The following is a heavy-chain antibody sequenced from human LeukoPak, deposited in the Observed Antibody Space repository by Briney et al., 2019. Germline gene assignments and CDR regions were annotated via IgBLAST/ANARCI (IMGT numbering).Heavy chain of an antibody. CDR3: ARVHWVRGVMGDWFDP. J-gene: IGHJ5*02. Sequence: GASVKVSCKASGYTFTSYGISWVRQAPGQGLEWMGWISAYNGNTNYAQKLQGRVTMTTDTSTSTAYMELRSLRSDDTAVYYCARVHWVRGVMGDWFDPWGQGTLVTVSS. CDR1: GYTFTSYG. CDR2: ISAYNGNT. D-gene: IGHD3-10*01. V-gene: IGHV1-18*01.